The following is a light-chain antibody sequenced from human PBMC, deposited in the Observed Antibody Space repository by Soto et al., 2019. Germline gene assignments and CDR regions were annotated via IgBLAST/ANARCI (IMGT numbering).Light chain of an antibody. V-gene: IGLV2-14*01. CDR2: DVS. J-gene: IGLJ1*01. CDR1: SSDVGGYNY. CDR3: SSYTSNITYV. Sequence: QSALTQPASVSGSPGQSITISCIGTSSDVGGYNYVSWYQQNPGKAPKLMIFDVSNRPSGVSNRFSGSKSGNTASLTISGLQADDEADYYCSSYTSNITYVFGTGTKLTVL.